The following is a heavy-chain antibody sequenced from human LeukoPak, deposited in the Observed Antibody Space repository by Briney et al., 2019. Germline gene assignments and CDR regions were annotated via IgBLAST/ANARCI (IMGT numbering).Heavy chain of an antibody. CDR2: FSVSDGRT. CDR1: GFAFINYA. D-gene: IGHD3-10*01. Sequence: GGSLRLSCAASGFAFINYAMSWVRQAPGKGLEYISTFSVSDGRTYYADSVKGRFTISRDNSKYTLYLQMNSLRAEDTAVYYCAKQHAATGGYFDYWGQGTLVTVSS. CDR3: AKQHAATGGYFDY. V-gene: IGHV3-23*01. J-gene: IGHJ4*02.